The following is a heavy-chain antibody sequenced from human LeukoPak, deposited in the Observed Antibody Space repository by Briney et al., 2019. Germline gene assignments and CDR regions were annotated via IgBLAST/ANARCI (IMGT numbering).Heavy chain of an antibody. D-gene: IGHD1-26*01. CDR1: GFTFTSYS. CDR3: AKGGKWDVTPFDY. CDR2: ISGGGGRT. Sequence: SLRLSXAASGFTFTSYSMNWVREAPGKGMEWVSTISGGGGRTYYADSVKGRFTISRDNSKNTVYVQVNSLRAEDTAVYYCAKGGKWDVTPFDYWGQGTLVTVSS. V-gene: IGHV3-23*01. J-gene: IGHJ4*02.